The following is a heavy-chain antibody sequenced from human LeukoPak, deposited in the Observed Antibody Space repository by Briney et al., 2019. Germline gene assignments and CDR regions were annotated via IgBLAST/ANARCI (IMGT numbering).Heavy chain of an antibody. Sequence: GGSLRLSCAASGFTFSSYAMSWVRQAPGKGLEWVSAISGSGGRTYYAASVKGRFTISRDNSKNTLYLQMNSLRAEDTAVYYCAERGYSYGREAFDIWGQGTMVTVSS. CDR2: ISGSGGRT. J-gene: IGHJ3*02. V-gene: IGHV3-23*01. CDR3: AERGYSYGREAFDI. D-gene: IGHD5-18*01. CDR1: GFTFSSYA.